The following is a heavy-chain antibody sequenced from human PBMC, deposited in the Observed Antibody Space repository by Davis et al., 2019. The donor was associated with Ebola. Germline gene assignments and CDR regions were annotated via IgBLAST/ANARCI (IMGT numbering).Heavy chain of an antibody. Sequence: GESLKISCEASGFTFTDYYMTWIRQAPGKGLEWVSYMSGDHLYTNYADSVRGRFTISRDNAKNTLYLQMNSLRAEDTAVYYCARDFDKVRTWGQGTLVTVSS. CDR2: MSGDHLYT. V-gene: IGHV3-11*06. D-gene: IGHD1-1*01. CDR1: GFTFTDYY. CDR3: ARDFDKVRT. J-gene: IGHJ4*02.